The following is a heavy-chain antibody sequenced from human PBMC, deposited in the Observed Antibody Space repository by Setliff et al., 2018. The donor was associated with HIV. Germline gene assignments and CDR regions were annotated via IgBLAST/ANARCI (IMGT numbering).Heavy chain of an antibody. D-gene: IGHD1-1*01. Sequence: GGSLRLSCAASGFSFSDAWMKWVRQAPGKGLEWVGRIKSKINGGTTDHAAPLKGRFTISRDDSKNTLYLQMNSLKVDDTATYYCASARIPTGGTSTALDYWGQGTLVTV. CDR2: IKSKINGGTT. CDR3: ASARIPTGGTSTALDY. CDR1: GFSFSDAW. J-gene: IGHJ4*02. V-gene: IGHV3-15*07.